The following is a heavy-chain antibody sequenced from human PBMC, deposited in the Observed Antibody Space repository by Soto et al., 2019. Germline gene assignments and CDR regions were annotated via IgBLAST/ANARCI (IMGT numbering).Heavy chain of an antibody. V-gene: IGHV3-74*01. J-gene: IGHJ4*02. CDR1: GFTFSSYW. CDR2: INSDGSST. CDR3: VRTSLVVAAATREDY. Sequence: EVQLVESGGGLVQPGGSLRLSCAASGFTFSSYWMHWVRQAPGKGLVWVSRINSDGSSTSYADSVKGRFTISRDNAENTLELQMNSLRAEDTAVYYCVRTSLVVAAATREDYWGQGTLVTVSS. D-gene: IGHD2-15*01.